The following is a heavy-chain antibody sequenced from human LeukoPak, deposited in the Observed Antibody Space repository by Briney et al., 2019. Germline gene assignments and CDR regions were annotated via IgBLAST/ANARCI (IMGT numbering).Heavy chain of an antibody. CDR3: VRDRDPTVTNIFDY. CDR1: GFIFSSYS. Sequence: PGGSLRLSCAASGFIFSSYSMNWVRQAPGKGLEWVSSISSSSSYIYYADSVKGRFTISRDNAKNSLYLQMNSLRAEDTAVYYCVRDRDPTVTNIFDYWGQGTLVTVSS. CDR2: ISSSSSYI. V-gene: IGHV3-21*01. D-gene: IGHD4-17*01. J-gene: IGHJ4*02.